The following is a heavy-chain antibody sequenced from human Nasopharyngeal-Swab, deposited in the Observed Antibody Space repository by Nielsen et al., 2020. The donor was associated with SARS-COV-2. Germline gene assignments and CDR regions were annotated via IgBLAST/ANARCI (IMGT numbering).Heavy chain of an antibody. V-gene: IGHV4-34*01. Sequence: SETLSLTCAVYGGSFSGYYWNWIRQPPGKGLEWIGEINHSGSTNYNPSLKSRATISVDTSKNQFSLKLSSVTAADTAVYYCARGSHHGTFDYWGQGTLVTVSS. CDR1: GGSFSGYY. D-gene: IGHD1-1*01. CDR3: ARGSHHGTFDY. CDR2: INHSGST. J-gene: IGHJ4*02.